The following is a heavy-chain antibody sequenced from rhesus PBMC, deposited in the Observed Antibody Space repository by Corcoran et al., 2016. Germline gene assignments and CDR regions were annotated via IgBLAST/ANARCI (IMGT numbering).Heavy chain of an antibody. CDR3: TRTLGGSFDY. D-gene: IGHD5-42*01. J-gene: IGHJ4*01. CDR1: GGSIGRNY. V-gene: IGHV4-173*01. CDR2: ISGSGGST. Sequence: QLQLQESGPGLVKHSETLSLTCAVSGGSIGRNYWSWTRQPPGKGLEWIGRISGSGGSTDYNPSLKSRVTISTDTSKNQFSLNLRSVTAADTAIYYCTRTLGGSFDYWGQGVLVTVSS.